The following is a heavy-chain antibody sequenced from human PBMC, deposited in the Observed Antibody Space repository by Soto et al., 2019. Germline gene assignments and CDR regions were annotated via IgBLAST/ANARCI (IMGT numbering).Heavy chain of an antibody. CDR3: AHRVLRTVFGLVTPTAIYFAF. CDR1: GFSLTTSGVG. CDR2: IYWDDDK. J-gene: IGHJ4*02. D-gene: IGHD3-3*01. Sequence: QITLNESGPTQVKPRQTLTLTCTFSGFSLTTSGVGVGWIRQSPGKAPELLALIYWDDDKRYSPSLKSRLTITKDTSKNQVVLTMADLDPADTATYYCAHRVLRTVFGLVTPTAIYFAFWGQGTPVAVSS. V-gene: IGHV2-5*02.